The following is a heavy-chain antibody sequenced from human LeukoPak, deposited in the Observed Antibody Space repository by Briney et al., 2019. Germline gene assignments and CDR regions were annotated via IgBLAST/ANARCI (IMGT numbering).Heavy chain of an antibody. CDR2: GSGSGGST. D-gene: IGHD5/OR15-5a*01. J-gene: IGHJ1*01. V-gene: IGHV3-23*01. CDR1: GFSFSSYG. Sequence: GGSLRLSCAASGFSFSSYGMSWVRQAPGKGLEWVSAGSGSGGSTYYADSVKGRFTISRDNAKNPLYLQMNTLRVEDPAVYYCERVSMSQYWRQDNLVPVSS. CDR3: ERVSMSQY.